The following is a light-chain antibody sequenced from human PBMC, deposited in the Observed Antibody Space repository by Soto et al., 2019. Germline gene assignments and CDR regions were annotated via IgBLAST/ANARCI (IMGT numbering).Light chain of an antibody. CDR2: AAS. V-gene: IGKV3-20*01. J-gene: IGKJ2*01. Sequence: EIVLTQSPGTLSLSPGERATLSCRASQSVSSRYLAWYQQKPGQAPRLLIYAASTRATGIPDRFSGCGSGTDFTLSIHRLEPEDFALYYCQQYGGSPQYTFGQGTKLEIK. CDR1: QSVSSRY. CDR3: QQYGGSPQYT.